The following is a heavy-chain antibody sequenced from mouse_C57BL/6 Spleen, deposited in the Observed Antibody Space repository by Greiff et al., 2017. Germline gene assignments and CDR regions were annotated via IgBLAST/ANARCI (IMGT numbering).Heavy chain of an antibody. Sequence: EVKVVESEGGLVQPGSSMKLSCTASGFTFSDYYMAWVRQVPEKGLEWVANINYDGSSTYYLDSLKSRFIISRDNAKNILYLQMSSLKSEDTATYYCARGGWGYFDYWGQGTTLTVSS. CDR1: GFTFSDYY. J-gene: IGHJ2*01. V-gene: IGHV5-16*01. CDR3: ARGGWGYFDY. CDR2: INYDGSST. D-gene: IGHD3-3*01.